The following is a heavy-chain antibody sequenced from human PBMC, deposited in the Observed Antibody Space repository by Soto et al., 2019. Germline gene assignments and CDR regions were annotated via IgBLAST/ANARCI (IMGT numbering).Heavy chain of an antibody. CDR3: VRWGSRNYASDLDN. CDR2: INSDGSSI. J-gene: IGHJ4*02. V-gene: IGHV3-74*01. Sequence: EVQLVESGGGLVQPGGSLRLSCAASGFTFSTYWMHWVRQAPGKGLVWVSRINSDGSSINYADSVKGRFTISRDNAKNTLYLQMNSLRAEDTAVYYCVRWGSRNYASDLDNWGQGTLVTVSS. D-gene: IGHD3-16*01. CDR1: GFTFSTYW.